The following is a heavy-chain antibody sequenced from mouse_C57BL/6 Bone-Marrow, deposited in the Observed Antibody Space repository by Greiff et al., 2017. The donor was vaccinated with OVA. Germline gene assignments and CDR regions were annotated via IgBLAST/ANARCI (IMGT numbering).Heavy chain of an antibody. CDR2: FYPGSGSI. J-gene: IGHJ3*01. Sequence: VKLQESGAELVKPGASVKLSCKASGYTFTEYTIHWVKQRSGQGLEWIGWFYPGSGSIKYNEKFKDKATLTADKSSSTVYMELSRLTSEDSAVYFCARHEVPNYDGSSPFAYWGQGTLVTVSA. V-gene: IGHV1-62-2*01. CDR3: ARHEVPNYDGSSPFAY. D-gene: IGHD1-1*01. CDR1: GYTFTEYT.